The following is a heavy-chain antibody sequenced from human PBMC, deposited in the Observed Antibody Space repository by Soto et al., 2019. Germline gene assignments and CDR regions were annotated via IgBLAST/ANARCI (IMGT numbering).Heavy chain of an antibody. J-gene: IGHJ4*02. D-gene: IGHD6-13*01. CDR1: GGSISSYY. CDR2: IYYSGST. CDR3: ARESPIAAAFDY. Sequence: SETLSLTCAVSGGSISSYYWSWIRQPPGKGLEWIGYIYYSGSTNYNPSLKSRVTISVDTSKNQFSLKLSSVTAADTAVYYCARESPIAAAFDYWGQGTLVTVSS. V-gene: IGHV4-59*01.